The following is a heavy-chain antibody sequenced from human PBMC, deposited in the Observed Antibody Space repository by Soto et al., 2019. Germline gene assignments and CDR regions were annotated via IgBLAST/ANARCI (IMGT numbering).Heavy chain of an antibody. V-gene: IGHV4-39*01. CDR3: ARLSVIPAANAGWFDP. J-gene: IGHJ5*02. CDR2: IYYSGST. Sequence: PSETLSLTCTVSGGSISSSSYYWGWIRQPPGKGLEWIGSIYYSGSTYYNPSLKSRVTISVDTSKNQFSLKLSSATAADTAVYYCARLSVIPAANAGWFDPWGQGTLVTVSS. D-gene: IGHD2-2*01. CDR1: GGSISSSSYY.